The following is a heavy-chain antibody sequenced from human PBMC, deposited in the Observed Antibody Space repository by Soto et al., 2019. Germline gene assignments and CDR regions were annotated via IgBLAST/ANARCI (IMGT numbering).Heavy chain of an antibody. CDR1: GFTFSSYE. CDR3: ARDFLKGYSGYDDYYYYGMDV. Sequence: HPGGSLRLSCAASGFTFSSYEMNWVRQAPGKGLEWVSYISSSGSTIYYADSVKGRFTISRDNAKNSLYLQMNSLRAEDTAVYYCARDFLKGYSGYDDYYYYGMDVWGQGTTFTVSS. CDR2: ISSSGSTI. J-gene: IGHJ6*02. D-gene: IGHD5-12*01. V-gene: IGHV3-48*03.